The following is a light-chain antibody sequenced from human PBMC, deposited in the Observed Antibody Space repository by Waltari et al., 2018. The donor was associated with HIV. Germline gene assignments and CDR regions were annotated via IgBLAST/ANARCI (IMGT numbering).Light chain of an antibody. J-gene: IGLJ1*01. CDR3: CSYAGSYTPLYV. V-gene: IGLV2-11*01. Sequence: QSALTQPRSVSGSPGQSVTISCTGTSSDVGGYNYVSWYQQHPGKAPKLMIYDVSRRPSVVAERFSGSKSGNTASLTISGLQAADEADYYCCSYAGSYTPLYVFGTGTKVTVL. CDR1: SSDVGGYNY. CDR2: DVS.